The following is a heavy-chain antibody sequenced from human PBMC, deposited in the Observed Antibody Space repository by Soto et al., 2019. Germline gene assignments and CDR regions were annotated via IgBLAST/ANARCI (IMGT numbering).Heavy chain of an antibody. Sequence: GGSLRLSCAASGFTFSSYAMHWVRQAPGKGLEWVAVISYDGSNKYYADSVKGRFTISRDNSKNTLYLQMNSLRAEDTAVYYCARDGNSDLWFGEFPNWFDPWGQGTLVTVSS. V-gene: IGHV3-30-3*01. CDR2: ISYDGSNK. J-gene: IGHJ5*02. D-gene: IGHD3-10*01. CDR3: ARDGNSDLWFGEFPNWFDP. CDR1: GFTFSSYA.